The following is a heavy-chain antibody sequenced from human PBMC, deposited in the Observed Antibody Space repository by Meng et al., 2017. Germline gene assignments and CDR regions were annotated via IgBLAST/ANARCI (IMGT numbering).Heavy chain of an antibody. CDR2: INHSGST. V-gene: IGHV4-34*01. D-gene: IGHD2-21*02. Sequence: LHQWCAGLLKPSETLSLTCAVYGGSFSGYYWSWIRQPPGKGLEWIGEINHSGSTNYNPSLKSRVTISVDTSKNQFSLKLSSVTAADTAVYYCARVGKVVTAPLTYWGQGTLVTVSS. CDR3: ARVGKVVTAPLTY. J-gene: IGHJ4*02. CDR1: GGSFSGYY.